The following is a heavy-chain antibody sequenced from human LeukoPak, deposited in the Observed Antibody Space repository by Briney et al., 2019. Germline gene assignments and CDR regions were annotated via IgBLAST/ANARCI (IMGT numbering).Heavy chain of an antibody. CDR2: ISGSGGST. Sequence: LTGGSLRLSCAASGFTFSSYAMSWVRQAPGKGLEWVSAISGSGGSTYYADSVKGRFTISRDNAKNSLYLQMDSLRAEDTAVYYCARNLLARLAFDYWGQGTLVTVSS. CDR1: GFTFSSYA. V-gene: IGHV3-23*01. J-gene: IGHJ4*02. D-gene: IGHD3-3*02. CDR3: ARNLLARLAFDY.